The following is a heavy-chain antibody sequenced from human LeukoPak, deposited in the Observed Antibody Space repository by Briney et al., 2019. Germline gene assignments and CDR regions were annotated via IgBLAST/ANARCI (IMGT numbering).Heavy chain of an antibody. CDR3: ARGRGSSWYYFDS. Sequence: LRLSCAASGFTFSDYYMSWVRQPAGKGLEWIGRIYASGNTNYNPSLKGRVTMTVDTSKNQFSLNLSSVTAADTAVYYCARGRGSSWYYFDSWGQGTLVTVSS. CDR1: GFTFSDYY. D-gene: IGHD6-13*01. CDR2: IYASGNT. J-gene: IGHJ4*02. V-gene: IGHV4-4*07.